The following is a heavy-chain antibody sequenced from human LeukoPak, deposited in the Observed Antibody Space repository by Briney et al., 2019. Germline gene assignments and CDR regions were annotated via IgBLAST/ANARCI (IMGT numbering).Heavy chain of an antibody. J-gene: IGHJ4*02. V-gene: IGHV1-3*01. D-gene: IGHD6-6*01. CDR2: INAGNGNT. CDR1: GYTFTSYA. Sequence: ASVKVSCKASGYTFTSYAMHWVRQAPGQRLEWMGWINAGNGNTKYSQKFQGRVTITRDTSASTAYMELSSLRSDDTAEYYCARTAARRFDYWGQGTLVTVSS. CDR3: ARTAARRFDY.